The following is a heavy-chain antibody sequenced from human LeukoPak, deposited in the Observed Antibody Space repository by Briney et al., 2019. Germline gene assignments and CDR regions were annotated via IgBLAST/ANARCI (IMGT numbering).Heavy chain of an antibody. CDR1: GFTFSSYG. CDR3: ARGGYGDYAFDI. D-gene: IGHD4-17*01. J-gene: IGHJ3*02. Sequence: GRSLRLSCAASGFTFSSYGMHWVRQAPGKGLEWVAVIWYDGSNKYYADSVKGRFTISRDNSKNTLYLQMNSLRAEDTAVHYCARGGYGDYAFDIWGQGTMVTVSS. V-gene: IGHV3-33*01. CDR2: IWYDGSNK.